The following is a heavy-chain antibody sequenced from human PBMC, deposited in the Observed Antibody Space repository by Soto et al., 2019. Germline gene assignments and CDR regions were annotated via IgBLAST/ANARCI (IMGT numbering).Heavy chain of an antibody. Sequence: QVQLVQSADEVKKPGASVKVSCKTSGYTFTDYGISWVRQAPGQGLEWMGWISTAHSDVGYAQKFQGRFTMTTDKSTSTAYMELRSLTSDDTAVYFCARDLTYIRQNWGQGTLVTVSS. J-gene: IGHJ4*02. CDR2: ISTAHSDV. CDR3: ARDLTYIRQN. CDR1: GYTFTDYG. D-gene: IGHD2-2*02. V-gene: IGHV1-18*01.